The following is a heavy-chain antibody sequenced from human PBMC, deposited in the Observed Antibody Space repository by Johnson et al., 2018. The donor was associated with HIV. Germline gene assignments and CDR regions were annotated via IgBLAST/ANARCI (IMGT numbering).Heavy chain of an antibody. D-gene: IGHD3-22*01. J-gene: IGHJ3*02. CDR3: AREARIVVVEPSDAFDI. Sequence: VQLVESGGGLVKPGGSLRLSCAASGFTFSDYYMSWIRQAPGKGLEWVSYISSSGSTIYYADSVKGRFTISRDNAKNSLYLQMNSLRPEDTAVYYCAREARIVVVEPSDAFDIWGQGTMVTVSS. CDR1: GFTFSDYY. CDR2: ISSSGSTI. V-gene: IGHV3-11*04.